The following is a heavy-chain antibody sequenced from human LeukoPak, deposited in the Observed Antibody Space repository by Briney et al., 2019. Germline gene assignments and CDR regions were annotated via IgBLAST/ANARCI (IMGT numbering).Heavy chain of an antibody. Sequence: ASVTASFTSSGYTFTDYYMHWVRQAPGQGLEWMGWINPNSGVTNYALKFQGRVTMTRDTSISTAYMELSRLRSDDTAFYYCARENYYFDYWGQGTLVTVSS. CDR2: INPNSGVT. CDR3: ARENYYFDY. J-gene: IGHJ4*02. CDR1: GYTFTDYY. V-gene: IGHV1-2*02.